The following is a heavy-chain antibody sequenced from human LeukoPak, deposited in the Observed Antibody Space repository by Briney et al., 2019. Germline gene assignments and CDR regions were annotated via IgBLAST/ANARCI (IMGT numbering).Heavy chain of an antibody. CDR3: ARGPVWGSSVDY. CDR1: GGSFSGYY. D-gene: IGHD3-16*01. V-gene: IGHV4-34*01. CDR2: INHSGST. Sequence: SSETLSLTCAVYGGSFSGYYWSWIRQPPGKGLEWIGEINHSGSTNYNPSLKSRVTISVDTSKNQFPLKLSSVTAADTAVYYCARGPVWGSSVDYWGQGTLVTVSS. J-gene: IGHJ4*02.